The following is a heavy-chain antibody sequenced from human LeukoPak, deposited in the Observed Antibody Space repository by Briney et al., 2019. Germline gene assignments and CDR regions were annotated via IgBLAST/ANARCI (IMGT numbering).Heavy chain of an antibody. J-gene: IGHJ3*02. D-gene: IGHD3-10*01. V-gene: IGHV4-31*03. CDR2: IYYSGST. Sequence: PSETLSLTCTASGGSISSGVYYWSWIRQHPGKGLEWIGYIYYSGSTYSNPSLKSRLTMSVDISENQFSLKLSSVTAADTAVYYCARGVKGLRGAFDIWGQGTMVTVSS. CDR1: GGSISSGVYY. CDR3: ARGVKGLRGAFDI.